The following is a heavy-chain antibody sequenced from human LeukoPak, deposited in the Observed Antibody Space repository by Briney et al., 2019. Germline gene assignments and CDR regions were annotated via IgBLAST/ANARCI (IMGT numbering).Heavy chain of an antibody. D-gene: IGHD5-12*01. J-gene: IGHJ4*02. Sequence: AGGSLRLSCAASGFTFRNYGMNWVRQAPGKGLEWLSYISSSSDAIYYADSVKGRFTISRDIAKNPLFLEMNSLRDEDTAVYYCARAMRSGYDYWGQGTLVTVSS. CDR1: GFTFRNYG. V-gene: IGHV3-48*02. CDR2: ISSSSDAI. CDR3: ARAMRSGYDY.